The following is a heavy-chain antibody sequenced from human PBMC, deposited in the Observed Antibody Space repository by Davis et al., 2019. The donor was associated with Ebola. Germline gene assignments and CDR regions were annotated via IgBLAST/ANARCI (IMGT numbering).Heavy chain of an antibody. D-gene: IGHD2-2*01. Sequence: PGGSLRLSCAASGFTFSSYWMSWVRQAPGKGLEWVANIKQDGSEKYYVDSVKGRFTISRDNAKNSLYLQMNSLRAEDTAVYYCARDCAFVVVPAANDAFDIWGQGTMVTVSS. CDR1: GFTFSSYW. J-gene: IGHJ3*02. V-gene: IGHV3-7*01. CDR3: ARDCAFVVVPAANDAFDI. CDR2: IKQDGSEK.